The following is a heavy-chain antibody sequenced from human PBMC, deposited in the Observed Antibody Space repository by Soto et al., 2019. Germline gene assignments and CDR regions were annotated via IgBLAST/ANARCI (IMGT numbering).Heavy chain of an antibody. CDR2: INTYNGMT. Sequence: QVQRVQSGGEVKKPGASGTVSWKASGYTFINYHISWVRQAPGQGLEWMATINTYNGMTDYAQKFQGSVAMTRDTSPSTAYMELRNLGSDDTAVYFCAKPPRAEMATDWGQGTLVTVSS. V-gene: IGHV1-18*01. CDR3: AKPPRAEMATD. D-gene: IGHD5-12*01. CDR1: GYTFINYH. J-gene: IGHJ4*02.